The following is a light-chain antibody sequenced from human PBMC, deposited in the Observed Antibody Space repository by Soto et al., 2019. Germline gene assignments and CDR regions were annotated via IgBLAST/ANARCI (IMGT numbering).Light chain of an antibody. CDR2: EVG. V-gene: IGLV2-14*01. CDR1: NSDVGGHNY. CDR3: SSYTRTIIYV. J-gene: IGLJ1*01. Sequence: QSVLTQPASVSGSLGQSITISCTGSNSDVGGHNYVSWYQQHPGKAPKLMIYEVGIRPSGVSTRFSGSKSGNTASLTISGLQAEDEADYYCSSYTRTIIYVFGNGTKLTV.